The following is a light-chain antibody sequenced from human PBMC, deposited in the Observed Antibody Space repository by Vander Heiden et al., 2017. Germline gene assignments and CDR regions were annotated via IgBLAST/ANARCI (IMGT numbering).Light chain of an antibody. Sequence: QSVLTQPASVSGSPAQSITISCTGTSNDVGNYNLVSWYQQHPGKAPKLIIYDVSERPSGVSDRFSGSKSGNTASLTISGLQAEDEADYYCCSYAGPDTYVFGTVTKVTVL. J-gene: IGLJ1*01. CDR2: DVS. V-gene: IGLV2-23*02. CDR1: SNDVGNYNL. CDR3: CSYAGPDTYV.